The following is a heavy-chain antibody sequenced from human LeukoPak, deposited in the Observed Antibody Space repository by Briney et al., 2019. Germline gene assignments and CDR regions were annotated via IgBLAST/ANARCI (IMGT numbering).Heavy chain of an antibody. J-gene: IGHJ6*02. CDR2: ISYDGINK. Sequence: PGRSLRLSCAASGFTFSNYAMQWVRQAPGKGLEWVAVISYDGINKYYADSVKGRFTISRDNSKNTLYLQMNSLSAEDTAVFYCARGGDYRVHYHTMDVWGQGTPVTVSS. V-gene: IGHV3-30-3*01. D-gene: IGHD4-17*01. CDR1: GFTFSNYA. CDR3: ARGGDYRVHYHTMDV.